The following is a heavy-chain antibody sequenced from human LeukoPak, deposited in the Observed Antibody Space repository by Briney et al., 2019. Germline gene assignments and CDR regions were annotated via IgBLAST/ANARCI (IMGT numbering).Heavy chain of an antibody. D-gene: IGHD6-6*01. CDR3: ARGRPTSNFDY. Sequence: GGSLRLSCAASGFTFSSYSMNWVRQAPGKGLEWVSYISRSSSTIFYADSVKGRFTISRDNAKNSLYLQMNSLRAADTAVYYCARGRPTSNFDYWGQGTLVTVSS. CDR1: GFTFSSYS. V-gene: IGHV3-48*01. CDR2: ISRSSSTI. J-gene: IGHJ4*02.